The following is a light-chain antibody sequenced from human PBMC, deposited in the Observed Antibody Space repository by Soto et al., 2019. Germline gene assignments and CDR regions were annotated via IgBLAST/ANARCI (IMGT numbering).Light chain of an antibody. CDR2: GAS. CDR1: QSVSSSY. CDR3: QQYSNWPPAWT. Sequence: EIVLTQSPGTLPLSPGARATVFCSTSQSVSSSYLAWYQQKPGQAPRLLIYGASSRATGIPDRFSGSGSGTDFTLTISSLQSEDFVVYYCQQYSNWPPAWTFGQGTKVDIK. J-gene: IGKJ1*01. V-gene: IGKV3-20*01.